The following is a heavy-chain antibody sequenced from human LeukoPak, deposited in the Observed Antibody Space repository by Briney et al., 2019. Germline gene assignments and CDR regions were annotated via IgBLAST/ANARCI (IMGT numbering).Heavy chain of an antibody. CDR1: GFTFSSYW. V-gene: IGHV3-74*01. CDR2: INPDGSST. J-gene: IGHJ3*02. D-gene: IGHD3-22*01. CDR3: ARDGYYYNNSGYYAFDI. Sequence: GGSLRLSCAASGFTFSSYWMQWVRQAPGKGLVWVSRINPDGSSTTYADSVKGRFTISRDNAKNTLHLQMNSLRAEDTAVYYCARDGYYYNNSGYYAFDIWGQGTMVTVSS.